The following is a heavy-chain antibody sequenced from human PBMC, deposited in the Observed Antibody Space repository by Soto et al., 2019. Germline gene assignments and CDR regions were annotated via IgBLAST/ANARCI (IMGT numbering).Heavy chain of an antibody. V-gene: IGHV3-15*07. CDR3: TTDVVNTIFGVVISVAY. CDR2: IKSKTDGGTT. CDR1: GFTFSNAW. J-gene: IGHJ4*02. Sequence: GGSLRLSCAASGFTFSNAWMNWVRQAPGKGLEWVGRIKSKTDGGTTDNAAPVKGRFTISRDDSKSPQNLQMNSLKTEDPAVYYCTTDVVNTIFGVVISVAYWGQGTLVTVSS. D-gene: IGHD3-3*01.